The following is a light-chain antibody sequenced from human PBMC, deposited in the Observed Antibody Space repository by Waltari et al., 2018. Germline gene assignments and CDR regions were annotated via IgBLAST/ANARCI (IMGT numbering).Light chain of an antibody. CDR1: QSVSTN. Sequence: ETVLTQSPATLSVSPGERVTLSCRAIQSVSTNLAVYQQKPGQAPRLLIYGVSTRATGIPGRFSGSWSGTDFTLTISSLEPEDFAVYYCQQRSNWPPLTFGGGTKVEMK. J-gene: IGKJ4*01. CDR2: GVS. CDR3: QQRSNWPPLT. V-gene: IGKV3-11*01.